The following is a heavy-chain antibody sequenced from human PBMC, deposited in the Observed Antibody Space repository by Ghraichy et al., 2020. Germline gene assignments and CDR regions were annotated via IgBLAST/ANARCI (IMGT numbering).Heavy chain of an antibody. Sequence: ESLNISCAVYGGSFSGYYWSWIRQPPGKGLEWIGEINHSGSTNYNPSLKSRVTISVDTSKNQFSLKLSSVTAADTAVYYCARGLSRLQQLVPFDYWSQGTLVTVSS. V-gene: IGHV4-34*01. D-gene: IGHD6-13*01. CDR1: GGSFSGYY. CDR3: ARGLSRLQQLVPFDY. CDR2: INHSGST. J-gene: IGHJ4*02.